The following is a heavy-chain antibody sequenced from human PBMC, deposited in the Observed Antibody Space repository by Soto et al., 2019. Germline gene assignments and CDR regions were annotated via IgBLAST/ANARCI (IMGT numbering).Heavy chain of an antibody. V-gene: IGHV4-34*01. CDR3: VACDYGDYPRY. D-gene: IGHD4-17*01. CDR1: GGSFSGYY. J-gene: IGHJ4*02. CDR2: INHSGST. Sequence: QVQLQQWGAGLLKPSETLSLTCAVDGGSFSGYYWSWIRQPPGKGLEWIGEINHSGSTNYNPSLKSRLTISVDTSKNQFSLKLSSVTAADTALYYCVACDYGDYPRYWGQGTLVTVSS.